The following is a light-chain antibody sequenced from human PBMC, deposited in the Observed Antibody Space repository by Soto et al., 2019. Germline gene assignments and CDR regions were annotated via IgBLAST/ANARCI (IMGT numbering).Light chain of an antibody. CDR2: EVT. J-gene: IGLJ1*01. Sequence: QSVLTQPPSASGSPGQSVTISCTGAGTDVGQYNYVSWYQQHPGKAPKLIIYEVTDRPSGVSNRFSGSKSGNTASLTISGLQAEDEAEYYCSSYTNINTRACVFGTGTKLTVL. CDR3: SSYTNINTRACV. CDR1: GTDVGQYNY. V-gene: IGLV2-14*01.